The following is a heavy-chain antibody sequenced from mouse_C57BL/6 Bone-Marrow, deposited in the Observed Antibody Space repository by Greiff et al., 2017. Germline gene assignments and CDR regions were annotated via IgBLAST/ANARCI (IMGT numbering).Heavy chain of an antibody. CDR3: ARPTGYYAMDY. V-gene: IGHV5-6*02. CDR2: ISSGGSYT. D-gene: IGHD1-1*01. Sequence: DVKLVESGGDLVKPGGSLKLSCAASGFTFSSYGMSWVRQTPDKRLEWVATISSGGSYTYYPDSVKGRFTISRDNAKNTLYLQLSSLKSEDTAMYDCARPTGYYAMDYWGQGTSVTVSS. CDR1: GFTFSSYG. J-gene: IGHJ4*01.